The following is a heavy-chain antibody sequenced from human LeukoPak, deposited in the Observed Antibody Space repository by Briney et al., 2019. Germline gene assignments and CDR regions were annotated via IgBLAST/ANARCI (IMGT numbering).Heavy chain of an antibody. CDR3: ARVPFQGIAMVRAYYFDF. Sequence: SETLSLTCTVSGGSISSYYWSWXXQPPGKXXXXXXXXXXSGSTNYNPSLKSRVTFSVDTSKNQLSLKLSSVTAADTAVYFCARVPFQGIAMVRAYYFDFWGQGTLVTVSS. CDR2: XXXSGST. CDR1: GGSISSYY. J-gene: IGHJ4*02. D-gene: IGHD3-10*01. V-gene: IGHV4-59*01.